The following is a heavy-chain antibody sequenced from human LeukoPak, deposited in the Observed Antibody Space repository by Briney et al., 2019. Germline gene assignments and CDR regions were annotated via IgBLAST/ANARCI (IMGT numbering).Heavy chain of an antibody. CDR3: ARALVAAGWRYNWFDP. V-gene: IGHV4-39*07. J-gene: IGHJ5*02. CDR1: GGSISSSSYY. D-gene: IGHD6-13*01. Sequence: SETLSLTCIVSGGSISSSSYYWGWIRQPPGKGLEWIGSIYYSGSTYYNPSLKSRVTTSVDTSKNQFSLKLSSVTAADTAVYYCARALVAAGWRYNWFDPWGQGTLVTVSS. CDR2: IYYSGST.